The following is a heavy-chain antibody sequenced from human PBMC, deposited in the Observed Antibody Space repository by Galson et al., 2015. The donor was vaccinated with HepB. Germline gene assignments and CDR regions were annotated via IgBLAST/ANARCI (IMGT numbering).Heavy chain of an antibody. CDR2: ITSSGGNS. Sequence: SLRLSCAASGFSFTRYAMTWVRQDPGKGLEWVSSITSSGGNSYYTDSVKGRFTVSRDNSKNTLLLQLNSLRAEDTAMYFCAKDGIMVANNPYHFHYWGQGTLVTVSS. CDR1: GFSFTRYA. J-gene: IGHJ4*02. CDR3: AKDGIMVANNPYHFHY. V-gene: IGHV3-23*01. D-gene: IGHD2-15*01.